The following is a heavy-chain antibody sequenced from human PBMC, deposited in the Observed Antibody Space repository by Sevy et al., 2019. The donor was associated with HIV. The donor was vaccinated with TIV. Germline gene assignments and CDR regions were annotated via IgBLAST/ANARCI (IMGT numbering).Heavy chain of an antibody. J-gene: IGHJ3*02. CDR2: IKSKTDGGTT. CDR3: TTSLEWLLFDAFDI. Sequence: GGSLRLSCAASGFTFSNAWMSWVRQAPGKGLEWVGRIKSKTDGGTTDYAAPVKGRFTISRDDSKNKLYLQMNSLKTEDTAVYYCTTSLEWLLFDAFDIWGQGTMVTVSS. V-gene: IGHV3-15*01. D-gene: IGHD3-3*01. CDR1: GFTFSNAW.